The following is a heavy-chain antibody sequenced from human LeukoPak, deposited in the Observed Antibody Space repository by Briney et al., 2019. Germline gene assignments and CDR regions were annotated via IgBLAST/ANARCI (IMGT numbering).Heavy chain of an antibody. CDR3: ARGWPYCSGGSCYLDY. V-gene: IGHV3-53*01. CDR1: GFTVSSNY. J-gene: IGHJ4*02. CDR2: IYSGGST. D-gene: IGHD2-15*01. Sequence: GGSLRLSCAASGFTVSSNYMSWVRQAPGKGLEWVSVIYSGGSTYYADSVKGRFTISRDNSKNTLYLQMNSLRADDTAVYYCARGWPYCSGGSCYLDYWGQGTLVTVSS.